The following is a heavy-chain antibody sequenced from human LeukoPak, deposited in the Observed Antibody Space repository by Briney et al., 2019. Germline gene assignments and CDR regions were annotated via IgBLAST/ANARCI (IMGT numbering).Heavy chain of an antibody. CDR3: AKETGYTGSYNADH. V-gene: IGHV3-23*01. CDR2: ISGSGGNT. J-gene: IGHJ4*02. CDR1: GFTFRNHW. Sequence: GGSLRLSCAASGFTFRNHWMHWVRQAPGKGLEWVSAISGSGGNTYYADSVKVRFTISRDNSRNTLFLQMKSLRAEDTAVYYCAKETGYTGSYNADHWGQGTLVTVPS. D-gene: IGHD1-26*01.